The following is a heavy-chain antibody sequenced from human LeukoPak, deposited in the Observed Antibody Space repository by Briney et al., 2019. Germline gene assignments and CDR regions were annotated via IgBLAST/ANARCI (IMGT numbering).Heavy chain of an antibody. D-gene: IGHD6-19*01. Sequence: PSETLSLTCAVYGGSFSGYYWSWIRQPPGKGLEWIGEINHSGSTNYNPSLKSRVTISVDTSKNQFSLKLSSVTAADTAVYYCARRLSSGWYHFDYWGQGTLVTVSS. V-gene: IGHV4-34*01. CDR3: ARRLSSGWYHFDY. CDR2: INHSGST. J-gene: IGHJ4*02. CDR1: GGSFSGYY.